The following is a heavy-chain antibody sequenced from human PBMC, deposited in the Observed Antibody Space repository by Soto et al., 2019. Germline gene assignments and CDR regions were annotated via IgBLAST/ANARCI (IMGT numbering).Heavy chain of an antibody. CDR2: ISYDGSNK. CDR1: GFTFSSYA. D-gene: IGHD4-4*01. V-gene: IGHV3-30-3*01. J-gene: IGHJ4*02. Sequence: QVQLVESGGGVVQPGRSLRLSCAASGFTFSSYAMHWVRQAPGKGLEWVAVISYDGSNKYYADSVKGRFTISRDNSKNTLYLKMNSLRAEDTAVYYWARSDTPTVTTGGGVDYWGQGTLVTVSS. CDR3: ARSDTPTVTTGGGVDY.